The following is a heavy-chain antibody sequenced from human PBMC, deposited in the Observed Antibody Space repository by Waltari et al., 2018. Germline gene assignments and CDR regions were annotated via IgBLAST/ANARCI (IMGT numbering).Heavy chain of an antibody. J-gene: IGHJ4*02. CDR2: INWNGGST. V-gene: IGHV3-20*01. CDR1: RSTVAVYG. CDR3: ARGRDSGYDL. D-gene: IGHD5-12*01. Sequence: EVQLVESGGGVVRPGGSLGLSWAGSRSTVAVYGMSWVRQAPGKGLEWVSGINWNGGSTGYADSVKGRFTISRDNAKNSLYLQMNSLRAEDTALYHCARGRDSGYDLWGQGTLVTVSS.